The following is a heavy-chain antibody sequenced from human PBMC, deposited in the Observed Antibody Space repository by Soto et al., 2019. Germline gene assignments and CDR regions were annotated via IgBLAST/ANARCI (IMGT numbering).Heavy chain of an antibody. CDR1: GGSISGGGFS. D-gene: IGHD3-10*01. Sequence: SLTCAVSGGSISGGGFSWSWIRQPPGKGLEWIGYILHTGGTQYNPSLKSRVSMSVDKSKNQFSLHLTSVTAADTAVYYCARLQFGEGFDYWGQGALVTVSS. CDR3: ARLQFGEGFDY. J-gene: IGHJ4*02. V-gene: IGHV4-30-2*01. CDR2: ILHTGGT.